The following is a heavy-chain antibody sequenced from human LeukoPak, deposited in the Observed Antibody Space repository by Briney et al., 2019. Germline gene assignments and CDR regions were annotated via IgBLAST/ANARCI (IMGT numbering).Heavy chain of an antibody. CDR3: ARGWDYGTF. D-gene: IGHD4/OR15-4a*01. V-gene: IGHV4-34*01. J-gene: IGHJ4*02. Sequence: SETLSLTCAVYGGSFSGYYWSWIRQPPGKGLEWIGEINHSGSTNYNPSLKSRVTISVDTSKNQFSLKLSSVTAADTAVYYCARGWDYGTFWGQGTLVTVSS. CDR1: GGSFSGYY. CDR2: INHSGST.